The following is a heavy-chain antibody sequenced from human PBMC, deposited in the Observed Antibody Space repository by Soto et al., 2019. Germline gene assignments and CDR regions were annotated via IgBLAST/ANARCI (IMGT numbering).Heavy chain of an antibody. Sequence: EVQLVESGGGLVQPGGSLRLSCAASGFTFSSYWRSWVRQAPGKGLEWVANIQQDGSEKYYVDSVKGRFTISRDNAKNSLYLQMNSLRGEDTAVYYCASRAVVVPAASRLAAIIWFDHWGQGTLVTPSS. CDR1: GFTFSSYW. V-gene: IGHV3-7*01. CDR2: IQQDGSEK. CDR3: ASRAVVVPAASRLAAIIWFDH. D-gene: IGHD2-2*01. J-gene: IGHJ5*02.